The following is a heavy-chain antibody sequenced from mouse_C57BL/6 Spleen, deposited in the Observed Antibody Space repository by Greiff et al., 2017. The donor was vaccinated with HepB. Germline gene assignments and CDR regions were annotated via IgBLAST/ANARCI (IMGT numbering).Heavy chain of an antibody. Sequence: VQVVESGPGLVAPSQSLSITCTVSGFSLTSYAISWVRQPPGKGLEWLGVIWTGGGTNYNSALKSRLSISKDNSKSQVFLKMNSLQTDDTARYYCARTSYDSYYYAMDYWGQGTSVTVSS. CDR1: GFSLTSYA. D-gene: IGHD2-4*01. CDR3: ARTSYDSYYYAMDY. J-gene: IGHJ4*01. CDR2: IWTGGGT. V-gene: IGHV2-9-1*01.